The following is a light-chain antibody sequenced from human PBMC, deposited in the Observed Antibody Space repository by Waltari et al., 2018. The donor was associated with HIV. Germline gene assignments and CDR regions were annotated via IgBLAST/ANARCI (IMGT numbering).Light chain of an antibody. Sequence: QSVLTQPPSTSGTPGQRVTISCSGGSSNIGRNSVNWYQQFPGTAPKLLIHNNKQRPSGVPDQFSGSKSGTSASLAISGLQSEDEAHYYCAAWDDRLNGLVFGGGTKLTVL. CDR2: NNK. V-gene: IGLV1-44*01. J-gene: IGLJ2*01. CDR3: AAWDDRLNGLV. CDR1: SSNIGRNS.